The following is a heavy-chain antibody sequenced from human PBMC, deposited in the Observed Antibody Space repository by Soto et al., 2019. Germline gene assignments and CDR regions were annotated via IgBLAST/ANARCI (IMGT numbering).Heavy chain of an antibody. V-gene: IGHV1-18*04. D-gene: IGHD5-18*01. CDR3: ARDQVAKWAPGSAMVNYYYGMDA. J-gene: IGHJ6*02. CDR2: ISVDDGDT. Sequence: GSVKVYFKASGYPFTSYGISLVRQAPGQGLEWIRRISVDDGDTNYAQNFQGRVTMSTDTSTSTAYMEMRSLRSDETAVYYCARDQVAKWAPGSAMVNYYYGMDAWGQGTPVTVSS. CDR1: GYPFTSYG.